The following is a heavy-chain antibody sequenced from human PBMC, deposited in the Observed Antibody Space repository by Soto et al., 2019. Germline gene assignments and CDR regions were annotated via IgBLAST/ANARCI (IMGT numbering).Heavy chain of an antibody. Sequence: QVQLVQSGAEVKKPGSSVKVSCKASGDTFSTYTFKWVRQAPGQGLEWMGRTIPVLDTPNYAQKFQGRVTITADESTSTVYMELSSLRSDDTAVYYCARHDVVTRCFYGMDVWGQGTTVTVSS. J-gene: IGHJ6*02. CDR3: ARHDVVTRCFYGMDV. CDR1: GDTFSTYT. D-gene: IGHD2-21*02. CDR2: TIPVLDTP. V-gene: IGHV1-69*08.